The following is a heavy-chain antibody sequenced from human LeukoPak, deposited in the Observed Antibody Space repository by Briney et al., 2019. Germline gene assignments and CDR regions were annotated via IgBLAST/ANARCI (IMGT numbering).Heavy chain of an antibody. CDR2: ISSSGGTT. J-gene: IGHJ5*02. CDR3: ARDFSSLPYSSSLHVWFDP. Sequence: PGGSLRLSCAPSGFTFSDYYRSWIRQAPGKGLEWVSSISSSGGTTYSPDSVKGRFTISRDNAKKSLYLQMNSLRAEDTAVYYCARDFSSLPYSSSLHVWFDPWGQGTLVTVSS. CDR1: GFTFSDYY. D-gene: IGHD6-13*01. V-gene: IGHV3-11*01.